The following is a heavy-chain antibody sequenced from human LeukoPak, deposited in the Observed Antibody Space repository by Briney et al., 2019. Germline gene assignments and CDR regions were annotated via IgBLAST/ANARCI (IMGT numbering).Heavy chain of an antibody. V-gene: IGHV3-21*01. J-gene: IGHJ5*02. Sequence: GGSLRLSCAASGFTFSSYSMNWVRQAPGKGLEWVSSISSSSSYIYYADSVKGRFTISRDNAKNSLYLQMNSLRAEDTAVYYCARERLSYCDGDCPWGQGTLVTVSS. CDR2: ISSSSSYI. CDR3: ARERLSYCDGDCP. D-gene: IGHD2-21*02. CDR1: GFTFSSYS.